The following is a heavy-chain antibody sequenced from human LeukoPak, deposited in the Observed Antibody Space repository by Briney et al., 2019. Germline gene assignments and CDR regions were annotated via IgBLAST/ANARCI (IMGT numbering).Heavy chain of an antibody. CDR3: ARIRYSSGSIDY. CDR1: GFSLSSSGMC. V-gene: IGHV2-70*11. Sequence: SGPTLVKPTPPLTLTCAFSGFSLSSSGMCVSWIRQPPGKALEWLARIDWDDDKYYSTSLKTRLTISKDTSKNQVVLTMTNMDPVDTATYYCARIRYSSGSIDYWGQGTLVTVSS. D-gene: IGHD6-19*01. J-gene: IGHJ4*02. CDR2: IDWDDDK.